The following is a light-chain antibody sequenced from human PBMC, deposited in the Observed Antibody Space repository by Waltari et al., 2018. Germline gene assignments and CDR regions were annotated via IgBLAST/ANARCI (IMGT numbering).Light chain of an antibody. CDR2: WAS. CDR1: QSVLYRSNNYNY. J-gene: IGKJ1*01. V-gene: IGKV4-1*01. CDR3: QQYYSVPPT. Sequence: DIVMTQSPDSLAVSLGERATINCKSSQSVLYRSNNYNYLAWYQQKPGQYPKLLIYWASTRESGVPDRFSGSGSGTDFTLTISSLQAEDVAVYYCQQYYSVPPTFGQGTKVEIK.